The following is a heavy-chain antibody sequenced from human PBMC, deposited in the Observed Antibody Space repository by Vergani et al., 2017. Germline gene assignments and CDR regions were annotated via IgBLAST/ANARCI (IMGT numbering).Heavy chain of an antibody. CDR3: ATPHPGYSYGSSYDC. CDR1: GFTSSSYA. D-gene: IGHD5-18*01. J-gene: IGHJ4*02. CDR2: ISGSGGST. Sequence: EVQLLESGGGLVQPGGSLRLSCAAPGFTSSSYATSWVCQAPGKGLEWVSAISGSGGSTNYADSVKGRFTISRDNSQNTLYLQMNSLGAEDTAVYYCATPHPGYSYGSSYDCWSQGILITVSS. V-gene: IGHV3-23*01.